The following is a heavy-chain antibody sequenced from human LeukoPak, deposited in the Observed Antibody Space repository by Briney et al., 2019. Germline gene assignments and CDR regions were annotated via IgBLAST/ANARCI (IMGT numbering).Heavy chain of an antibody. CDR2: IIPIFGTA. V-gene: IGHV1-69*05. J-gene: IGHJ4*02. D-gene: IGHD3-10*01. Sequence: RGIIPIFGTANYAQKFQGRVTITTDESTSTAYMEQSSLRSEDTAVYYCATAFSGSYYIWWGQGTLVTVSS. CDR3: ATAFSGSYYIW.